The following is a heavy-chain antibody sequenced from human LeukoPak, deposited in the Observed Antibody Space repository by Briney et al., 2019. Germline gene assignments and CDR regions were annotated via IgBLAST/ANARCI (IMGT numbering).Heavy chain of an antibody. CDR2: INHSGST. D-gene: IGHD6-19*01. J-gene: IGHJ5*02. CDR1: GGSFNGYY. CDR3: ATSVWLDNWFDP. Sequence: PSETLSLTCAVYGGSFNGYYWSWIRQPPGKGLEWSGEINHSGSTNYNPSLKSRVTISVDTSKNQFSLKLSSVTAADTAVYYCATSVWLDNWFDPWGQGTLVTVSS. V-gene: IGHV4-34*01.